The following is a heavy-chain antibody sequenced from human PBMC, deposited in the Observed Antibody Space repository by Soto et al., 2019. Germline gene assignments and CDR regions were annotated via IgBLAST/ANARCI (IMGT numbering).Heavy chain of an antibody. Sequence: PSETLSLTCTVSGGSISSYYWSWIRQPPGKGLEWIGYIYYSGSTNYNPSLKSRVTISVDTSKNQFSLKLSSVTAADTAVYYCERYRYCSGGSCLRDAFDIWGQGTMVTVSS. CDR1: GGSISSYY. CDR2: IYYSGST. CDR3: ERYRYCSGGSCLRDAFDI. J-gene: IGHJ3*02. V-gene: IGHV4-59*01. D-gene: IGHD2-15*01.